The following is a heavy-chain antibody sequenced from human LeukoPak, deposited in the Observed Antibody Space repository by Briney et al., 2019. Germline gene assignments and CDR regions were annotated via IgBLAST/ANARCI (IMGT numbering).Heavy chain of an antibody. CDR3: ARGYSSSWYPNWFDP. Sequence: SETLSLTCTVSGYSISSGYYWGWIRQPPEKGLEWIGSIYHSGSSYYNPSLNSRVTISVDTSKNQFSLKLSSVTAADTAVYYCARGYSSSWYPNWFDPWGQGTLVTVSS. V-gene: IGHV4-38-2*02. CDR1: GYSISSGYY. J-gene: IGHJ5*02. CDR2: IYHSGSS. D-gene: IGHD6-13*01.